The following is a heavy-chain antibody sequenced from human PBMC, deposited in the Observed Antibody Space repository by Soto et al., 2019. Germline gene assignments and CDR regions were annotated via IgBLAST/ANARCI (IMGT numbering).Heavy chain of an antibody. CDR1: GFTFSSYA. CDR3: AKDGWELLRGFDP. D-gene: IGHD1-26*01. Sequence: EVQLLESGGGLVQPGGSLRLSCAASGFTFSSYAMSWVRQAPGKGLEWVSAISGSGGSTNYAVFVKGRFTICRDNSKNTLYLQMNSLRAEDTAVYYCAKDGWELLRGFDPWGQGTLVTVSS. V-gene: IGHV3-23*01. CDR2: ISGSGGST. J-gene: IGHJ5*02.